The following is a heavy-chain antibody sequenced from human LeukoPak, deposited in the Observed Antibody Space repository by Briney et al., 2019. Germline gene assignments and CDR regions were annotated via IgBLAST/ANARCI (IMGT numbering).Heavy chain of an antibody. D-gene: IGHD3-16*01. CDR3: AKASWVSTADPVL. Sequence: PGGSLRLSWVPSGFTFSSYAMSWVGETPARGLGWVSCLRGNGVAFYADSVNRRFTLSRHESTNTVYLQLNNLRVDDTAIYYCAKASWVSTADPVLWGQGTVVTVSS. V-gene: IGHV3-23*01. CDR2: LRGNGVA. J-gene: IGHJ4*02. CDR1: GFTFSSYA.